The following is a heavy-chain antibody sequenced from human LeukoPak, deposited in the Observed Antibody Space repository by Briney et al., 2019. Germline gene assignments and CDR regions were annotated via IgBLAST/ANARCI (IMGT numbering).Heavy chain of an antibody. CDR1: GGSFTSYG. D-gene: IGHD3-3*01. V-gene: IGHV1-69*13. CDR2: IIPIYGRA. J-gene: IGHJ4*02. CDR3: AAGGAYEFRDDY. Sequence: SVKVSCKASGGSFTSYGISWVRQAPGQGLEWMGKIIPIYGRANYGQKFQGRVTITADELTTTSYMGLSSLTAEDMAVYYCAAGGAYEFRDDYWGQGTLVTVSS.